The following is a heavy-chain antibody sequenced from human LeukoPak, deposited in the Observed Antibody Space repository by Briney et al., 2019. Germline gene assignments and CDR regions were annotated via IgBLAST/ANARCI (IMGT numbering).Heavy chain of an antibody. CDR3: ARDVGYDILTGPFYFDY. J-gene: IGHJ4*02. CDR1: GGSISSGGYS. Sequence: PSQTLSLTCAVSGGSISSGGYSWSWIRQPPGKGLEWIGYIYHSGSTYYNPSLKSRVTISVGRSKNQFSLKLSSVTAADTAVYYCARDVGYDILTGPFYFDYWGQGTLVTVSS. D-gene: IGHD3-9*01. V-gene: IGHV4-30-2*01. CDR2: IYHSGST.